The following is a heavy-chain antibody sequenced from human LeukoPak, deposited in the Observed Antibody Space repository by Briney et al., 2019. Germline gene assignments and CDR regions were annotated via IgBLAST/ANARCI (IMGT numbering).Heavy chain of an antibody. CDR2: INHSGST. CDR1: GGSFSDYY. Sequence: SETLSLTCAVYGGSFSDYYWTWIRQPPGKGLEWIGEINHSGSTNYNPSLKSRLTISADTSKNRFSMELNSVTAADTAVYYCARDRRGGTKMTRGFDPWGQGTLVTVSS. V-gene: IGHV4-34*01. J-gene: IGHJ5*02. CDR3: ARDRRGGTKMTRGFDP. D-gene: IGHD5-24*01.